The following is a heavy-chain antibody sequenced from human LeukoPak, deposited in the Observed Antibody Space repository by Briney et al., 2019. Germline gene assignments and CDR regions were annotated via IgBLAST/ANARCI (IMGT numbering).Heavy chain of an antibody. J-gene: IGHJ5*02. CDR2: INHSGST. CDR3: AGREGYYYDSSGYYSTDWFDP. Sequence: SETLSLTCTVSGASISSSDYYWGWIRQPPGKGLEWIGEINHSGSTNYNPSLKSRVTISVDTSKNQFSLKLSSVTAADTAVYYCAGREGYYYDSSGYYSTDWFDPWGQGTLVTVSS. D-gene: IGHD3-22*01. CDR1: GASISSSDYY. V-gene: IGHV4-39*07.